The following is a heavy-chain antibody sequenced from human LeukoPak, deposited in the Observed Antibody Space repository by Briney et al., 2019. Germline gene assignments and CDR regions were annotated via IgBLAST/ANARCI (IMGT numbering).Heavy chain of an antibody. V-gene: IGHV4-39*07. J-gene: IGHJ6*03. CDR1: GGSISSSSYY. Sequence: SETLSLTCTVSGGSISSSSYYWGWIRQPPGKGLDWIGSIYYSGSTYYNPSLKSRVTISVDTSKNQFSLKLSSVTAADTAVYYCARVDGDTVAYYYYYMDVWGKGTTVTVSS. D-gene: IGHD4-17*01. CDR2: IYYSGST. CDR3: ARVDGDTVAYYYYYMDV.